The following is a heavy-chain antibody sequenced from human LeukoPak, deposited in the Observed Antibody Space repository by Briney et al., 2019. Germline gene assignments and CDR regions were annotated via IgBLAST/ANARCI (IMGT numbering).Heavy chain of an antibody. J-gene: IGHJ4*02. CDR1: GFTFDDYA. CDR3: ARSIAVADPFDY. V-gene: IGHV3-9*03. Sequence: GGSLRLSCAASGFTFDDYAMHWVRQAPGKGLEWVSGISWNSGSIGYADSVKGRFTISRDNAKNSLYLQMNSLRAEDMALYYCARSIAVADPFDYWGQGTLVTVSS. D-gene: IGHD6-19*01. CDR2: ISWNSGSI.